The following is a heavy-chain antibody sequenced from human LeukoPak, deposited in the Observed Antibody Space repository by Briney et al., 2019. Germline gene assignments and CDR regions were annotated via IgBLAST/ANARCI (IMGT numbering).Heavy chain of an antibody. CDR1: GHTFTSCG. CDR2: ISAYNGNT. CDR3: ARAFSPGIATN. J-gene: IGHJ4*02. V-gene: IGHV1-18*01. D-gene: IGHD6-13*01. Sequence: ASVKVSCKASGHTFTSCGISCVRQAPGQGLEWMGWISAYNGNTNYAQKLQGRVTMTTDTSTSTAYMELRSLRSDDTAVYYCARAFSPGIATNWGQGTLVTVSS.